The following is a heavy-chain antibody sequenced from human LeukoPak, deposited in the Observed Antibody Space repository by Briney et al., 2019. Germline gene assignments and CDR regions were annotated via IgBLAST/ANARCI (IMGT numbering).Heavy chain of an antibody. CDR1: GYTFTGYY. Sequence: ASVKVSCKASGYTFTGYYMHWVRQAPGQGLEWMGWINPNSGGTNYAPKFQGRVTMTRDTSISTGYLELGRLRFDDTAVYYCAPRYCSSTSCFDVFDMWGQGTMVTVSS. J-gene: IGHJ3*02. D-gene: IGHD2-2*01. V-gene: IGHV1-2*02. CDR2: INPNSGGT. CDR3: APRYCSSTSCFDVFDM.